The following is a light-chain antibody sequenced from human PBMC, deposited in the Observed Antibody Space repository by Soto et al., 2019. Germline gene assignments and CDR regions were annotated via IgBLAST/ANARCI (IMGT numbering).Light chain of an antibody. V-gene: IGLV2-11*01. CDR3: CSYAGSYTGV. Sequence: QSVLTQPRSVSGSPGQSVIISCTGTSSDVGGYNYVSWYQQHPGKAPKLMIYDVSKRPSGVPDRFSGSKSGNTASLTISGLQAEDEADYYCCSYAGSYTGVFGTGTKLTVL. J-gene: IGLJ1*01. CDR1: SSDVGGYNY. CDR2: DVS.